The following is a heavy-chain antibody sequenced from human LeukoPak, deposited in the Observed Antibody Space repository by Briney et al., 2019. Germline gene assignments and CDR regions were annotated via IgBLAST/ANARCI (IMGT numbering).Heavy chain of an antibody. CDR2: INTNTGNP. J-gene: IGHJ6*03. D-gene: IGHD3-16*01. V-gene: IGHV7-4-1*02. CDR1: GYTFTSYA. Sequence: GASVKVSCKASGYTFTSYAMNWVRQAPGQGLEWMGWINTNTGNPTYAQGFTGRFVFSLDTSVSTAYLQISSLKAEDTAVYYCARGVEVVGELAHHYYYYYMDVWGKGTTVTVSS. CDR3: ARGVEVVGELAHHYYYYYMDV.